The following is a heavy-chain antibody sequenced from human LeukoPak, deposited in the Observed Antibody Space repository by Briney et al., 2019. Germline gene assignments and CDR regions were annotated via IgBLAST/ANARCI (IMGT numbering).Heavy chain of an antibody. CDR3: AKLQMTTVTRYYFDY. Sequence: GGSLRLSCAASGFTFSNCAMSWVRQAPGKGLEWVSAISGSSGSTYYADSVKGRFTISRDNSKNTLYLQMNSLRAEDTAVYYCAKLQMTTVTRYYFDYWGQGTLVTVSS. CDR1: GFTFSNCA. J-gene: IGHJ4*02. D-gene: IGHD4-17*01. CDR2: ISGSSGST. V-gene: IGHV3-23*01.